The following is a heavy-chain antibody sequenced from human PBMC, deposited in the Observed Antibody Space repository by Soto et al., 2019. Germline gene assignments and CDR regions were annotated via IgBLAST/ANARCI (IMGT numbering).Heavy chain of an antibody. V-gene: IGHV1-18*01. D-gene: IGHD1-26*01. Sequence: ASVKVSCKTSGYTFNIYGISWVRQAPGQGLEWMGWISAYNGNTNYAQKFQDRVTMTTDTSTSTVYMELRSLRSDDAAVYYCARVRVEALYFYYWGQGTLVTVSS. J-gene: IGHJ4*02. CDR1: GYTFNIYG. CDR3: ARVRVEALYFYY. CDR2: ISAYNGNT.